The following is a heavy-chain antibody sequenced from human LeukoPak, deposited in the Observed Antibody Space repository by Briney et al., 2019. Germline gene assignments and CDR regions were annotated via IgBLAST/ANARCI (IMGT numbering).Heavy chain of an antibody. CDR3: AKDRPTVYSSSWLHFLDS. V-gene: IGHV3-23*01. CDR1: GFTFSNYA. J-gene: IGHJ4*02. D-gene: IGHD6-13*01. Sequence: GGSLRLSCAASGFTFSNYAMSWVRQAPGKGLEWVSGISASGGSTYYADSVKGRFTISRDNSKNTLYLQMNSLRADDTAVYYCAKDRPTVYSSSWLHFLDSWGQGTLVTVSS. CDR2: ISASGGST.